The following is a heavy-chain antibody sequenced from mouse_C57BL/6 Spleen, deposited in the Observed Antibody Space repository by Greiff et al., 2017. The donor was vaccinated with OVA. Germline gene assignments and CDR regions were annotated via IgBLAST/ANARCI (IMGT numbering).Heavy chain of an antibody. CDR2: FYPGSGSI. V-gene: IGHV1-62-2*01. Sequence: VKLMESGAELVKPGASVKLSCKASGYTFTEYTIHWVKQRSGQGLEWIGWFYPGSGSIKYNEKFKDKATLTADKSSSTVYMELSRLTSEDSAVYFCARHEVRGSGNLNWYFDVWGTGTTVTVAS. CDR1: GYTFTEYT. CDR3: ARHEVRGSGNLNWYFDV. D-gene: IGHD2-1*01. J-gene: IGHJ1*03.